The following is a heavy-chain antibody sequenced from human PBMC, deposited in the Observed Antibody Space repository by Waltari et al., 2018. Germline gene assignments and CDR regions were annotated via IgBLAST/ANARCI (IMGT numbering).Heavy chain of an antibody. CDR1: GYSISSGYY. Sequence: QVQLQESGPGLVKPSETLSLTCAVSGYSISSGYYWSWIRQPPGEGLEWIGCMHHSGTTYDNPSRKSRVTISVDTSKNQFSLKLSSVTAADTAVYYCARRVSTGWQYNYFDYWGQGTPVTVSS. CDR3: ARRVSTGWQYNYFDY. CDR2: MHHSGTT. D-gene: IGHD6-25*01. J-gene: IGHJ4*02. V-gene: IGHV4-38-2*01.